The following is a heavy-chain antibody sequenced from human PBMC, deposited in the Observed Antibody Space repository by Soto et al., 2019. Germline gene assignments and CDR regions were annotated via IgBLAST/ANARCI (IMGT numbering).Heavy chain of an antibody. J-gene: IGHJ4*02. D-gene: IGHD2-8*01. CDR2: ISGSSNNI. CDR1: GFTFNTYA. Sequence: PGGSLRLSCAASGFTFNTYAMNWVRQTPGKGLEWLSYISGSSNNIYYVDSVKGRFTISRDNAENSLYLQMNSLTVEDTALYYCARSGMYSKVDYWGLGTLVTVSS. CDR3: ARSGMYSKVDY. V-gene: IGHV3-48*01.